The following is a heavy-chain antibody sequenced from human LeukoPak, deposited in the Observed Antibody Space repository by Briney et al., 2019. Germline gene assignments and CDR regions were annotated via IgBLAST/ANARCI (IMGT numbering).Heavy chain of an antibody. D-gene: IGHD1-26*01. CDR1: GFTFSSYS. CDR3: VRDRGTYRPIDY. Sequence: GGSLRLSCAASGFTFSSYSMNWVRQAPGKGPEWVSYISGSSSTMSYADSVKGRFTISRDNAKNSLYLQMNSLRAEDTAIYYCVRDRGTYRPIDYWGQGTLVTVSS. J-gene: IGHJ4*02. CDR2: ISGSSSTM. V-gene: IGHV3-48*01.